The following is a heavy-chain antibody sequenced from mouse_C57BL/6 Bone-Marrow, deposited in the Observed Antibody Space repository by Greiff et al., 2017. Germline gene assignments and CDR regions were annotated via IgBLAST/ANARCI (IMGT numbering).Heavy chain of an antibody. CDR3: ARYYYGSSYAMDY. Sequence: EVQLQESGPGLVKPSQSLSLTCSVTGYSITSGYYWNWIRQFPGNKLEWMGYISYDGSNNYNPSPKNRITITRDTSQNQFFLKLNSVTTEDTATYYCARYYYGSSYAMDYWGQGTSVTVST. D-gene: IGHD1-1*01. V-gene: IGHV3-6*01. CDR2: ISYDGSN. CDR1: GYSITSGYY. J-gene: IGHJ4*01.